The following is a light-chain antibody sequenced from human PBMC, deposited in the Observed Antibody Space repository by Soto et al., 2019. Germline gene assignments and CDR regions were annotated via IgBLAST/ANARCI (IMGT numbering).Light chain of an antibody. V-gene: IGKV3-15*01. CDR1: QNFYNN. Sequence: EIVMTQSPATLSVSPGEGATLSCKAFQNFYNNLAWYQQRSGQPPRFFFYDASTRATVFSASFSGSGYGTEFTFTFSSLQSEDFAVYFCQQCRNWPLTFGGGTKVDIK. CDR2: DAS. CDR3: QQCRNWPLT. J-gene: IGKJ4*01.